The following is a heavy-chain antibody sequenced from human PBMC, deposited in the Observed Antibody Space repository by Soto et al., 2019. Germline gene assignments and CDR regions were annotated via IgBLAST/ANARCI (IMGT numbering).Heavy chain of an antibody. Sequence: QVQLVESGGGVVQPGRSLRISCAASGFTFSSYAMHWVRQAPGKGLEWVAVISYDGSNKYYAVSVKGRFTISRDNSKNTLYLQMNSLRTEATAVYYCARPLWRDDYNWGYFDLWGRGTLVTFSS. CDR3: ARPLWRDDYNWGYFDL. CDR2: ISYDGSNK. CDR1: GFTFSSYA. V-gene: IGHV3-30-3*01. D-gene: IGHD4-4*01. J-gene: IGHJ2*01.